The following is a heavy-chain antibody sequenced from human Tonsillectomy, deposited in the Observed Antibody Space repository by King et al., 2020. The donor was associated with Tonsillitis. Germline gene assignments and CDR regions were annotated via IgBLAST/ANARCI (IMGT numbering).Heavy chain of an antibody. V-gene: IGHV4-59*01. J-gene: IGHJ6*03. CDR1: GGSISSYY. Sequence: QLQESGPGLVKPSETLSLTCTVSGGSISSYYWSWIRQPPGKGLEWIGFIYYSGSTNYNPSLKGRVTISVDTSKNQFSLKLSSVTAADTAVYYCARVTIFGVATPPYYYYYMDVWGKGTTVTVSS. CDR3: ARVTIFGVATPPYYYYYMDV. D-gene: IGHD3-3*01. CDR2: IYYSGST.